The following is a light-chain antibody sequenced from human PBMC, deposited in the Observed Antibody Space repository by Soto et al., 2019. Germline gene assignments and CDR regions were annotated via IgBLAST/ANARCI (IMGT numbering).Light chain of an antibody. Sequence: LSRRPGAQILSVGERATLTCRASERIYSAYLGWYQQKPGQAPRLLIYGASNRATGIPDRFSCSGSGTDFTLTISRLEPEDFAVYYCQQYVSSGAFGQGTKVDIK. CDR1: ERIYSAY. CDR3: QQYVSSGA. CDR2: GAS. J-gene: IGKJ1*01. V-gene: IGKV3-20*01.